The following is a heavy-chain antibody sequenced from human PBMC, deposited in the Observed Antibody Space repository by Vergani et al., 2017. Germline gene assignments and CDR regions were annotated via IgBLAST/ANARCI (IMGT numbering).Heavy chain of an antibody. J-gene: IGHJ5*02. CDR2: IYPGDSDT. V-gene: IGHV5-51*01. Sequence: EVQLVQSGAEVKKPGESLKISCKGSGYSFTNYWIGWVRQMPGKGLEWMGIIYPGDSDTRYSPSFQGQVTISAGKSISTAYLQWSSLKASDTAMYYCARQEYGSGSYVSLGWFDPWGQGTLVTVSS. D-gene: IGHD3-10*01. CDR3: ARQEYGSGSYVSLGWFDP. CDR1: GYSFTNYW.